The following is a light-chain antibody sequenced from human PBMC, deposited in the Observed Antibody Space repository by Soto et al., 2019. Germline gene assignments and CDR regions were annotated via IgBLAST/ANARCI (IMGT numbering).Light chain of an antibody. V-gene: IGKV3-20*01. CDR1: QNVDSRY. CDR2: SGS. CDR3: QQSGSSPRT. Sequence: EIVLTQSPGTLSLSPGESATLYCRASQNVDSRYLAWYRQRSGQAPSLLIHSGSRRAIGIPDKFSGSGSGTDFTPPISRLAPEDFAVYYCQQSGSSPRTFGQGTRVDIK. J-gene: IGKJ1*01.